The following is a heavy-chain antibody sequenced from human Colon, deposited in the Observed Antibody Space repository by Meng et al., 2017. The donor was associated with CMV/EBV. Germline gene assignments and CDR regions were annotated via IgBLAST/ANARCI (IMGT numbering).Heavy chain of an antibody. CDR2: MYGGDSGT. Sequence: GESLKISCAASGFSFSNSAMSWVRQAPGKGLEWVSVMYGGDSGTYYADSVKGRFTISRDDSKNTLYLQMNSLRAEDTAIYYCATGSDYWGQGTLVTVSS. D-gene: IGHD6-25*01. CDR1: GFSFSNSA. CDR3: ATGSDY. V-gene: IGHV3-23*03. J-gene: IGHJ4*02.